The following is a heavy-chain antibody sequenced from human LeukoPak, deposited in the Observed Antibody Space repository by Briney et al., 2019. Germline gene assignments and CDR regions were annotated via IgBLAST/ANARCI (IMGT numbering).Heavy chain of an antibody. J-gene: IGHJ4*02. D-gene: IGHD6-13*01. CDR1: GFTFSSYA. Sequence: GGSLRLSCAASGFTFSSYAMSWVRQAPGKGLEWVSATSGSGGSTYYADSVKGRFTISRDNSKNTLYLQMNSLRAEDTAVYYCAKVDIAAAGTQDFDYWGQGTLVTVSS. CDR3: AKVDIAAAGTQDFDY. V-gene: IGHV3-23*01. CDR2: TSGSGGST.